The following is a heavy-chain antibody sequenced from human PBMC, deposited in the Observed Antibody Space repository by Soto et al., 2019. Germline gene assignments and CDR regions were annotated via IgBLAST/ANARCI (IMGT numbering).Heavy chain of an antibody. V-gene: IGHV3-48*04. CDR2: ISSSSSTI. CDR1: GFTFSSYS. CDR3: ARATYSSSYYFDS. D-gene: IGHD6-6*01. J-gene: IGHJ4*02. Sequence: EVQLVESGGGLVQPGGSLRLSCAASGFTFSSYSMNWVRQAPGKGLEWVSYISSSSSTIYYADSVKGRFTISRDNAKNSLYLQMNSLRGEDTAVYYCARATYSSSYYFDSWGQGTLVTVSS.